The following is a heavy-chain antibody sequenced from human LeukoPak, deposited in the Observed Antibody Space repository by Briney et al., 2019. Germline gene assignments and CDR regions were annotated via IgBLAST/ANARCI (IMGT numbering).Heavy chain of an antibody. CDR1: GFTFSNYA. V-gene: IGHV3-23*01. J-gene: IGHJ4*02. Sequence: PGGSLRLSCAASGFTFSNYAMHWVRQAPGKGLEWVSAISGSGGSTYYADSVKGRFTISRDNSKNTLYLQMNSLRAEDTAVYYCAKAQPIRDSGGYWGQGTLVTVSS. CDR2: ISGSGGST. CDR3: AKAQPIRDSGGY. D-gene: IGHD6-25*01.